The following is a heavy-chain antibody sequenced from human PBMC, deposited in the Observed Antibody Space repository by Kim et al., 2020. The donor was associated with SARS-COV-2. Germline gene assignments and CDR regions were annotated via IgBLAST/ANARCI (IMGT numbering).Heavy chain of an antibody. Sequence: GGSLRLSCAASGFTFNNYAMNWVRQAPGKGLEWVSAVSGSGGTTYYADSVKGRPTISRDNSKNTLYLQMNSLRAEDPAVYFCARDKYCTSSSCYGMGWY. CDR3: ARDKYCTSSSCYGMGWY. CDR2: VSGSGGTT. V-gene: IGHV3-23*01. CDR1: GFTFNNYA. J-gene: IGHJ2*01. D-gene: IGHD2-2*01.